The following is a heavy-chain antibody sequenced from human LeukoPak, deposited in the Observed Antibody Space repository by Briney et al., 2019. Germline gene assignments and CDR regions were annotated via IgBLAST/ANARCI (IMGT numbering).Heavy chain of an antibody. Sequence: PGGSLRLSCVASGITFSSHAMTWVRQGPGKGLDWVSGISASGGTTYYAESVKGRFTISRDNSKNTLYLQMNSLRAEDTAVYYCAKLGGLILTVPFAMGVWGQGTTVTVSS. J-gene: IGHJ6*02. CDR1: GITFSSHA. CDR3: AKLGGLILTVPFAMGV. CDR2: ISASGGTT. V-gene: IGHV3-23*01. D-gene: IGHD2-2*01.